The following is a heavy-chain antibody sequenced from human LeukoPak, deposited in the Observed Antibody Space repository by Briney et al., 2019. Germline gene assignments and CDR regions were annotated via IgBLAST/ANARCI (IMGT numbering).Heavy chain of an antibody. Sequence: GGSLRLSCAASGCTFSSYEMNWFRQAPAKGLEWVSYSSSSGSTIYYADSVKGRFTISRDNAKNSLYLLMNSLRAEDTAVYYCARGGEGYYDSSGYVFQHWGQGTLVTVSS. CDR3: ARGGEGYYDSSGYVFQH. V-gene: IGHV3-48*03. CDR1: GCTFSSYE. CDR2: SSSSGSTI. D-gene: IGHD3-22*01. J-gene: IGHJ1*01.